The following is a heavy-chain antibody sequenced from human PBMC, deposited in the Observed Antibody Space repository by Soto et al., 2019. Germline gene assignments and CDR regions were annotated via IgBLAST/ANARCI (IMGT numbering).Heavy chain of an antibody. D-gene: IGHD2-2*01. V-gene: IGHV1-69*06. J-gene: IGHJ6*02. CDR2: VIPNFGTA. Sequence: QVQLVQSGAEVKKPGSSVKVSCKASGGTFSSYAISWVRQAPGQGLEWMGGVIPNFGTANYAQKIQRRVTITADKSTSTAYMELSSLRSEDTAVYYCARDCSSTSCLDYYYYGMDVWGQGSTVTVSS. CDR1: GGTFSSYA. CDR3: ARDCSSTSCLDYYYYGMDV.